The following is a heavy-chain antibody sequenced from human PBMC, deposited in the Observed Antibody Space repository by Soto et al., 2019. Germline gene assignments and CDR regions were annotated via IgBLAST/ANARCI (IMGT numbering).Heavy chain of an antibody. V-gene: IGHV5-51*01. CDR2: IYPGDSDT. CDR3: ARTSAADKYYYGMDV. CDR1: GYSFTSYW. Sequence: EVQLVQSGAEVKKPGESLKISCKGSGYSFTSYWIGWVRQMPGKGLEWMGIIYPGDSDTRYSPSFQGQVTISADKSISTAYLQWSSLKASDTAMYYCARTSAADKYYYGMDVWGQGTTVTVSS. J-gene: IGHJ6*02. D-gene: IGHD6-13*01.